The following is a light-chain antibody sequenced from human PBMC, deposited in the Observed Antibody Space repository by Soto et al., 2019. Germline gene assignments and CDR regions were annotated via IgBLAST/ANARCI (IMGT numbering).Light chain of an antibody. CDR2: EVN. V-gene: IGLV2-23*02. Sequence: QSALTQPASVSGSPGKSITISCTGTSTDVGSYNLVSWYQQHSGKAPKLMIYEVNKRPSGVSNRFSGSKSGNTASLTISGLQAEDEAYYYCSSYAGSRIYMIFGGGTKLTVL. CDR3: SSYAGSRIYMI. J-gene: IGLJ2*01. CDR1: STDVGSYNL.